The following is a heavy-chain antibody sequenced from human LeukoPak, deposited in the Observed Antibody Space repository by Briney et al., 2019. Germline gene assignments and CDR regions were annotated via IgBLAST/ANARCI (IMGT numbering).Heavy chain of an antibody. D-gene: IGHD4-17*01. CDR1: GVSISRTSYF. CDR3: ARYLNYADYTAAFDI. J-gene: IGHJ3*02. CDR2: IYYRGDT. V-gene: IGHV4-39*02. Sequence: SETLSLTCTVSGVSISRTSYFWGWIRQPPGKGLGWMGSIYYRGDTYYNPSLKSRVTISVDTSKNHFALKLSSVTAADTAVYYCARYLNYADYTAAFDIGGEGTMVAVSS.